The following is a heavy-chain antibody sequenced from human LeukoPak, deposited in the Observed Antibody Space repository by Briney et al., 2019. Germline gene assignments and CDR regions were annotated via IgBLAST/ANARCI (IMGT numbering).Heavy chain of an antibody. Sequence: GGSLRLSCAASGFTFSSYAMSWVRQAPGKGLEWVSAISGSGVGPYYADSVKGRFTISRDNSKNTLYLQMNSLRAEDTAVYNCAKATNFASGSYRAFENWGQGTLVTVSS. CDR1: GFTFSSYA. J-gene: IGHJ4*02. V-gene: IGHV3-23*01. D-gene: IGHD1-26*01. CDR2: ISGSGVGP. CDR3: AKATNFASGSYRAFEN.